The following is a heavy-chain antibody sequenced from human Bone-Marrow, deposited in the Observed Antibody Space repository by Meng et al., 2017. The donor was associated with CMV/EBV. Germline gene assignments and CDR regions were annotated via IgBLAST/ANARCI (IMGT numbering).Heavy chain of an antibody. D-gene: IGHD6-19*01. J-gene: IGHJ6*02. Sequence: ASVKVSCKASGYTFSNYGITWVRQAPGQGLEWMGWITAYNGDTTYAQKLQGRVTMTTDTTTSTAYMELRSLTSDDTAVYLCARGGSTGWYHYYGVDVWGQGTTVTVSS. CDR2: ITAYNGDT. V-gene: IGHV1-18*01. CDR1: GYTFSNYG. CDR3: ARGGSTGWYHYYGVDV.